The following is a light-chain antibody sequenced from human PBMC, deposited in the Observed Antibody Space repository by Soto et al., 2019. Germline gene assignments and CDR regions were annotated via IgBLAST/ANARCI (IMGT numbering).Light chain of an antibody. CDR1: QTISSNY. Sequence: EIVLTQSPGTLSLSPGERATLSCRASQTISSNYLAWYQQTPGQAPRLLIYGASSRATGSPDRFSGSGSGTDFNLTISRLVPEDFALYSCQQYGSSPLPFGGGTKVEIK. CDR3: QQYGSSPLP. CDR2: GAS. J-gene: IGKJ4*01. V-gene: IGKV3-20*01.